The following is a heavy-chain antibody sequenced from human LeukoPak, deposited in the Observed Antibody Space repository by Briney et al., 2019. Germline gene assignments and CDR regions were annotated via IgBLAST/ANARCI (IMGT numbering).Heavy chain of an antibody. CDR1: GGSISSYY. J-gene: IGHJ4*02. CDR3: ARDVTVTGSFDY. CDR2: IYYSGST. D-gene: IGHD4-17*01. Sequence: PSETLSLTCTVSGGSISSYYWSWIRQAPGKGLEWIGYIYYSGSTNYNPSLKSRVSISIDTSKKQFSLKLTSVTAADTAVYYCARDVTVTGSFDYWGQGTLVTVSS. V-gene: IGHV4-59*01.